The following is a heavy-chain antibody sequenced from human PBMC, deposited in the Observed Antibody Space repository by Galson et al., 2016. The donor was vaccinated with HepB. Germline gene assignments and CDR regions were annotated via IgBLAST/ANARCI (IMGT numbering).Heavy chain of an antibody. Sequence: SLRLSCAASGFTFGDYHIIWVRQAPGKGLEWVSFIKPKRYGGTIEYPASVKDTFTISRDEPKSIAYLQMKSLTIEDTTVDYCSRIEGAAGSVYYYYMAVWGKGATVTASS. D-gene: IGHD6-13*01. J-gene: IGHJ6*03. CDR2: IKPKRYGGTI. V-gene: IGHV3-49*04. CDR3: SRIEGAAGSVYYYYMAV. CDR1: GFTFGDYH.